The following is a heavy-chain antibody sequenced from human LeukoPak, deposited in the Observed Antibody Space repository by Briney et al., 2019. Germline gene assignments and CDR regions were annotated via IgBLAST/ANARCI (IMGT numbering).Heavy chain of an antibody. CDR2: IYYSGST. V-gene: IGHV4-59*01. D-gene: IGHD6-19*01. J-gene: IGHJ4*02. CDR3: ARVPYSSGWFAFDY. Sequence: SETLSLTCTVSGGSISSYYWSWIRQPPGKGLEWIGYIYYSGSTNYNPSLKSRVTISVDTSKNQSSLKLSSVTAADTAVYYCARVPYSSGWFAFDYWGQGTLVTVSS. CDR1: GGSISSYY.